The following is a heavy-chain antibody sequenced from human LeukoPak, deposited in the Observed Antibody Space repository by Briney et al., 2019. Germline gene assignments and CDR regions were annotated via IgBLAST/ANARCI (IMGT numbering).Heavy chain of an antibody. J-gene: IGHJ3*02. CDR2: INHSGST. CDR1: GGSFSGYY. V-gene: IGHV4-34*01. CDR3: ARNRRGLGYYDSSGYLGAFDI. Sequence: SETLSLTCAVYGGSFSGYYWSWIRQPPGKGLEWIGEINHSGSTNYNPSLKSRVTISVDTSKNQFSLKLSSVTAADTAVYYCARNRRGLGYYDSSGYLGAFDIWGQGTMVTVSS. D-gene: IGHD3-22*01.